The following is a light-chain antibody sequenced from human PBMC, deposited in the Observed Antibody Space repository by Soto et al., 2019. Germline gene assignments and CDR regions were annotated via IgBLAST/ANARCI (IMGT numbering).Light chain of an antibody. CDR2: KAS. Sequence: DIQMTQSPSTLSASVGDRVTITCRASQSISSWLAWYQQQPGKAPKLLIYKASSLESGVPSRFSGSGSGTAFTLTISSLQPDDFATYYCQQYNSYSWTFGQGTKVEIK. V-gene: IGKV1-5*03. CDR3: QQYNSYSWT. CDR1: QSISSW. J-gene: IGKJ1*01.